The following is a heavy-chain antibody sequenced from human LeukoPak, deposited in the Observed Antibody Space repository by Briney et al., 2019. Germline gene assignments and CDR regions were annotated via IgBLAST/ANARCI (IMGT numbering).Heavy chain of an antibody. Sequence: ASVKVFCKASGYTFTDYYFHWVRQAPGQGLEWLGWINPHGTCTTYAQKFRGRVTMTRDTSMNTDYMELSGLRPDDTAVYYCARGGSDCYTTSCQRNFDYWGQGTLVTVSP. CDR2: INPHGTCT. D-gene: IGHD2-2*01. J-gene: IGHJ4*02. CDR3: ARGGSDCYTTSCQRNFDY. V-gene: IGHV1-2*02. CDR1: GYTFTDYY.